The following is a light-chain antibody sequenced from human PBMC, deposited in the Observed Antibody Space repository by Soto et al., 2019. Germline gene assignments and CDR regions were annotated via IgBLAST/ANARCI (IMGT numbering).Light chain of an antibody. CDR1: QSVSSN. CDR2: GAS. V-gene: IGKV3-15*01. Sequence: EIVMTQSPATLSVSPGERATLSCRASQSVSSNLAWYQQKPGQAPRLLIYGASTRATGIPARFSGSGSGTDFPHTTTSLQFENFAVYYCKQYNNCPPMAFGQGTKVEIK. CDR3: KQYNNCPPMA. J-gene: IGKJ1*01.